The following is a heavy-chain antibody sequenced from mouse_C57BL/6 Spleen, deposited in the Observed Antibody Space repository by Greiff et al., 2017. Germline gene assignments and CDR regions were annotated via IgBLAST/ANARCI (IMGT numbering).Heavy chain of an antibody. D-gene: IGHD2-3*01. Sequence: VQLQQSGAELMKPGASVKLSCKATGYTFTGYWIEWVKQRPGNGLEWIGEILPGSGSTNYNEKFKGKATFTADTTSNTAYMQLSSLTTEDSAIYYCARVKVYDGYSYYAMDYWGQGTSVTVSS. V-gene: IGHV1-9*01. CDR2: ILPGSGST. CDR1: GYTFTGYW. J-gene: IGHJ4*01. CDR3: ARVKVYDGYSYYAMDY.